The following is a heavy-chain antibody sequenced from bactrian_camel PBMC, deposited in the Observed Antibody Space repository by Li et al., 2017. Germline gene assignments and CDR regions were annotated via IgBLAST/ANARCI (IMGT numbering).Heavy chain of an antibody. CDR1: TLVDSNTD. D-gene: IGHD1*01. V-gene: IGHV3S53*01. J-gene: IGHJ4*01. CDR2: IDSGGST. Sequence: VQLVESGGGSVQAGGSLTLSCATQTLVDSNTDMGWFRRAPGKEREGVAVIDSGGSTCYFESVKGRFTVSIDNAKNTLYLQMNSLKPDDTGMYYCAAGGGGVAGECIAWEDDFAYCGQGTQVTVS. CDR3: AAGGGGVAGECIAWEDDFAY.